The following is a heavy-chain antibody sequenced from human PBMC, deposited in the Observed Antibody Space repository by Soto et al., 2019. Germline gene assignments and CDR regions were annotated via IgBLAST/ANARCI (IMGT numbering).Heavy chain of an antibody. V-gene: IGHV1-18*01. CDR3: ARGRPYSSSRLDY. D-gene: IGHD6-13*01. Sequence: QVPLVQSGAEVRKPGASVKVSCKASDYTLTTHGISWVRQAPGQGLEWMGWISAYNGNRNYAQKFQGRVTMTTDTSTSTAYMELRSLKSDDTAVYYCARGRPYSSSRLDYWGQGTLVTVSS. CDR1: DYTLTTHG. J-gene: IGHJ4*02. CDR2: ISAYNGNR.